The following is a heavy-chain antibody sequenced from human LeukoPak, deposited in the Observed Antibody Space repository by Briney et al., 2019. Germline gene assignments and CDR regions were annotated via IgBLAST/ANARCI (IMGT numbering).Heavy chain of an antibody. CDR3: ARVRYDSSGPTGYYYYYGMDV. CDR1: GGTFSSYA. Sequence: GASVKVSCKASGGTFSSYAISWVRQAPGQGLEWMGGIIPILGTTNYAQKFQGRVTITADESTSIAYMELSSLRSEDTAVYYCARVRYDSSGPTGYYYYYGMDVWGQGTTVTVSS. V-gene: IGHV1-69*13. D-gene: IGHD3-22*01. CDR2: IIPILGTT. J-gene: IGHJ6*01.